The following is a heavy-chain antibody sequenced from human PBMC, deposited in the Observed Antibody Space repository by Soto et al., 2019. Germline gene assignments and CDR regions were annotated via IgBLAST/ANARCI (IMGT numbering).Heavy chain of an antibody. J-gene: IGHJ5*02. D-gene: IGHD6-19*01. CDR2: IIPIFGTA. CDR1: GGTFSSYA. CDR3: ARVVRRNSSGWYDWFDP. V-gene: IGHV1-69*13. Sequence: ASVKVSCKASGGTFSSYAISWVRQAPGQGLEWMGGIIPIFGTANYAQKFQGRVTITADESTSTAYMELSSLRSEDTAVYYCARVVRRNSSGWYDWFDPWGQGTLVTVSS.